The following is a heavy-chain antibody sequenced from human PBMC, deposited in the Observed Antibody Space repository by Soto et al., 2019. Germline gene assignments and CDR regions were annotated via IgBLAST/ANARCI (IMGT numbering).Heavy chain of an antibody. Sequence: PSETLSLTCTVSGGSVSSGSYYWSWIRQPPGKGLEWIGYIYYSGSTNYNPSLKSRVTISVDTSKNQFSLKLSSVTAADTAVYYCVREGLPAYGSGSYRYYYYYGMDVWGQGTTVTVSS. J-gene: IGHJ6*02. CDR1: GGSVSSGSYY. V-gene: IGHV4-61*01. CDR2: IYYSGST. CDR3: VREGLPAYGSGSYRYYYYYGMDV. D-gene: IGHD3-10*01.